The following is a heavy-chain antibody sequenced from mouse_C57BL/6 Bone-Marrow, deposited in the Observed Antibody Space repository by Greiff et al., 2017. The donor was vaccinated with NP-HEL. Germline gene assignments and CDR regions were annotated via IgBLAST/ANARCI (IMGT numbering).Heavy chain of an antibody. J-gene: IGHJ1*03. CDR1: GYTFTSYW. D-gene: IGHD1-1*01. CDR2: IDPSDSYT. V-gene: IGHV1-69*01. CDR3: ARDGSSPYWYFDD. Sequence: QVQLQQPGAELVMPGASVKLSCKASGYTFTSYWMHWVKQRHGQGLEWIGEIDPSDSYTNYNQKFKGKSTLTVDKSSSTAYMQLSSLTSEDSAVYYCARDGSSPYWYFDDWGTGTTVTVSS.